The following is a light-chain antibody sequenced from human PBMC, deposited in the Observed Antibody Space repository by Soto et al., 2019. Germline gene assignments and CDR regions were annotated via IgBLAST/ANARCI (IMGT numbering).Light chain of an antibody. CDR3: QQYYTYRLT. Sequence: DIQLTQSPSTLSASVGDRVTIPCRASQSVSTWLAWYQQKPEKPPKVLISDASNSESGVPSRFSGSGSGTYITLTTTTLQPDDFEPYYCQQYYTYRLTFGGGNEVEIK. CDR2: DAS. V-gene: IGKV1-5*01. CDR1: QSVSTW. J-gene: IGKJ4*01.